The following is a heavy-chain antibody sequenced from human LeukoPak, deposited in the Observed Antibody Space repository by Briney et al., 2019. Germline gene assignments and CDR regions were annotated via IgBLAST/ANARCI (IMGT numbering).Heavy chain of an antibody. J-gene: IGHJ1*01. CDR1: GFTFGNSW. V-gene: IGHV3-7*01. CDR3: AREHSSHFT. CDR2: IKQDGSDT. Sequence: GGSLRLSCAGSGFTFGNSWMNWFRPAPGKGLEWVAHIKQDGSDTYVDSVKGRFTISRDIAKTSLFLHMNSLTSEDSAVYYCAREHSSHFTWGEGTLGTVSS. D-gene: IGHD3-3*02.